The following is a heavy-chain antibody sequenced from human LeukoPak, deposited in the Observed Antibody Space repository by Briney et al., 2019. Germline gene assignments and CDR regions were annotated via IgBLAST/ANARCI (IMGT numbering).Heavy chain of an antibody. D-gene: IGHD5-18*01. CDR1: GFTFSSYA. CDR3: AKVIQLWLVDAFDI. V-gene: IGHV3-30*04. Sequence: GGSLRLSCAASGFTFSSYAMHWVRQAPGKGLEWVAAISYVGSNNDGSNKYYGDSMKGRFTMSRDNRMNTVYLHMDSLRAEDTAVYYCAKVIQLWLVDAFDIWGRGTTVTVSS. CDR2: ISYVGSNNDGSNK. J-gene: IGHJ3*02.